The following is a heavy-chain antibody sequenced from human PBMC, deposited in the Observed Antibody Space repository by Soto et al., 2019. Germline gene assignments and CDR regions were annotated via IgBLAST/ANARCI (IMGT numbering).Heavy chain of an antibody. CDR2: IYPGDSDT. V-gene: IGHV5-51*01. D-gene: IGHD3-22*01. J-gene: IGHJ6*02. Sequence: GESLKISCKGSGYSFTSYWIGWVRQMPGKGLEWMGIIYPGDSDTRYSPSFQGQVTISADKSISTAYLQWSSLKASDTAMYYCARQFYYDSSGYPPYYYYGMDVWGQGTTVTVSS. CDR1: GYSFTSYW. CDR3: ARQFYYDSSGYPPYYYYGMDV.